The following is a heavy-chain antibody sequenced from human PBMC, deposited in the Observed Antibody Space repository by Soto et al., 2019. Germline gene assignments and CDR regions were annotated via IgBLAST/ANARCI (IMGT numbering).Heavy chain of an antibody. CDR2: ITNTGLTT. D-gene: IGHD4-17*01. J-gene: IGHJ4*02. CDR3: AKGFDYGDTKHIDH. V-gene: IGHV3-23*01. Sequence: GGSLRLSCAASGFGFSTHALTWVRQAPGKGLEWLSSITNTGLTTHYADSAKGRFTISRENSRNTLHLQMNNLRVGDTAIYYCAKGFDYGDTKHIDHWGQGTLVTVSS. CDR1: GFGFSTHA.